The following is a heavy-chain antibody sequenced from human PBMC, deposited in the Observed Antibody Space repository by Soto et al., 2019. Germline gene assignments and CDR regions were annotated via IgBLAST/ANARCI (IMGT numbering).Heavy chain of an antibody. V-gene: IGHV3-48*02. CDR2: ISSSKTYI. CDR3: VRDSGWAFDI. Sequence: EVQLVESGGGLVQPGQSLRVSCAASGFSFSSYSMNWVRQAPGKGLEWISYISSSKTYISYADSVKGRFTISRDNAKNSLSLQINSLRDEDTAVYYCVRDSGWAFDIWGLGTMVTVSP. CDR1: GFSFSSYS. J-gene: IGHJ3*02. D-gene: IGHD6-19*01.